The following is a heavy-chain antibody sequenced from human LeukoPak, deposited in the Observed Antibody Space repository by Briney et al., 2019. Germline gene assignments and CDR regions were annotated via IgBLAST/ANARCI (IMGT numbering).Heavy chain of an antibody. CDR3: GRDTHLES. CDR1: GVSISSTSHA. Sequence: SETLSLTCTVSGVSISSTSHAWGWRRQPPGKGLEWLGNIYNSGSSNYSPSLRSRVSISVDTSKNQFSLRLRSVTAADTAVYYCGRDTHLESWGQGILVTVFS. J-gene: IGHJ4*02. V-gene: IGHV4-39*01. CDR2: IYNSGSS.